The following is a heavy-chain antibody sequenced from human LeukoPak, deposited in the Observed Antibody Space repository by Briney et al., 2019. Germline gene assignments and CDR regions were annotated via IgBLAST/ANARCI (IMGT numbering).Heavy chain of an antibody. CDR1: GGSFSGYY. CDR3: ASQHCSSTSCYSDDAFDI. V-gene: IGHV4-34*01. D-gene: IGHD2-2*02. CDR2: INHSGST. J-gene: IGHJ3*02. Sequence: PSETLSLTCAVYGGSFSGYYWSWIRQPPGKGLEWIGEINHSGSTNYNPSLKSRVTISVDKSKSQFSLKLSSVTAADTAVYYCASQHCSSTSCYSDDAFDIWGQGTMVTVSS.